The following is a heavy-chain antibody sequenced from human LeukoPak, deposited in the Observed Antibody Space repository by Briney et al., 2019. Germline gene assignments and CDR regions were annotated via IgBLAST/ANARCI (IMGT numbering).Heavy chain of an antibody. CDR3: AKDRSAPHMLWNAFDI. Sequence: GSLRLSCAASGFTFSSYSMNWVRQAPGKGLGWVSSISTSSSYIYYAHSVKGRFTISRANAKNPLYLQMNSLRAEDTAMYYCAKDRSAPHMLWNAFDIWGQGTMVTVSS. CDR1: GFTFSSYS. V-gene: IGHV3-21*01. CDR2: ISTSSSYI. J-gene: IGHJ3*02. D-gene: IGHD2-8*01.